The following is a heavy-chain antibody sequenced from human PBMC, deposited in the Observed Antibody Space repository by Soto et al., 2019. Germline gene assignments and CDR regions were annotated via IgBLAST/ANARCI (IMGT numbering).Heavy chain of an antibody. Sequence: ASLKVSCKASGGTFSSYAISRVRQAPGQGLEWMGGIIPIFGTANYAQKFQGRVTITADKSTSTAYMELSSLRSEDTAVYYCARDTYCSSTSCYIGWFDPWGQGTLVTVSS. D-gene: IGHD2-2*01. CDR2: IIPIFGTA. CDR3: ARDTYCSSTSCYIGWFDP. J-gene: IGHJ5*02. CDR1: GGTFSSYA. V-gene: IGHV1-69*06.